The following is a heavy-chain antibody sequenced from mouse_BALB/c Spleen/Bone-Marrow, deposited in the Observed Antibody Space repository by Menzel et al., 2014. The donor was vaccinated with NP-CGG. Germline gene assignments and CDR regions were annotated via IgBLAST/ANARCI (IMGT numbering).Heavy chain of an antibody. CDR1: GFTFTDYY. V-gene: IGHV7-3*02. CDR3: ARDYGNYVRFAY. J-gene: IGHJ3*01. D-gene: IGHD2-1*01. Sequence: EVPLVESGGGLVQPGGSLRLSCATSGFTFTDYYMSWVRQPPGKALEWLGFIRNKANGYTTEYSASVKGRFTISRDNSQSILYLQMNTLRAEDSATYYCARDYGNYVRFAYWGQGTLVTVSA. CDR2: IRNKANGYTT.